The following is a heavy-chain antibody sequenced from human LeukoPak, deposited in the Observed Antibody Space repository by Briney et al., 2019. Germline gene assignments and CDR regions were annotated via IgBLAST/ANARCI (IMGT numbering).Heavy chain of an antibody. CDR1: GDSISSYY. CDR2: IYYSGST. J-gene: IGHJ3*01. CDR3: ARGVISTDAFDV. V-gene: IGHV4-59*01. D-gene: IGHD3-3*02. Sequence: PSETLSLTCTVSGDSISSYYWSWIRQPPGKGLEWIGYIYYSGSTIYNPSLKSRVTMSLDTSKNQFSLKLRSVTAADTAVYYCARGVISTDAFDVWSQGTMVTVSS.